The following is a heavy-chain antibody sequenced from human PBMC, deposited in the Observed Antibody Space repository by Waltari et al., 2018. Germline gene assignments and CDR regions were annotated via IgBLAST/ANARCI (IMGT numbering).Heavy chain of an antibody. CDR1: GGTFSSYA. Sequence: VQLVQSGAEVKKPGSSVKVSCKASGGTFSSYAISWVRQMPGKGLEWMGIISPGDSDTRYSPSFQGQVTIAADKSISTAYLQWSRLKASDTAMYYCAGTEGYGSGSFGWFDPWGQGTLVTVSS. D-gene: IGHD3-10*01. CDR2: ISPGDSDT. V-gene: IGHV5-51*01. CDR3: AGTEGYGSGSFGWFDP. J-gene: IGHJ5*02.